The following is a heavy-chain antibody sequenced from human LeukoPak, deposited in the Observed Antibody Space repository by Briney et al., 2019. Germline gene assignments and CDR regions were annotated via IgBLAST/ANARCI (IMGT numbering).Heavy chain of an antibody. CDR3: GRGASMVRGVIPSEGYYGMDV. CDR2: INASNGNT. CDR1: GYTFTIYA. Sequence: ASVKVSSKASGYTFTIYAMHWVRQAPGQRLEWMGWINASNGNTKYLQKFQGRVTITRDTSASTAYMELSSVRAEDTAVYYCGRGASMVRGVIPSEGYYGMDVWGKGTTVTVSS. D-gene: IGHD3-10*01. J-gene: IGHJ6*04. V-gene: IGHV1-3*01.